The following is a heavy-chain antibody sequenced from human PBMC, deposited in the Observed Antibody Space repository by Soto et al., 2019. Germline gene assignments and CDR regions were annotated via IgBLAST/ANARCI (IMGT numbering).Heavy chain of an antibody. V-gene: IGHV4-30-4*01. D-gene: IGHD2-15*01. J-gene: IGHJ5*02. Sequence: QVQLQESGPGLVKPSQTLSLTCTVSGGSISSGDYYWSWIRQPPGKGLEWIGYIYYNGGTYYNPSLKSRVTISVVTSKNQFSLKLSSVTAADTAVYYCARVRIIVVVTSGPNWFDPWGQGILVTVSS. CDR2: IYYNGGT. CDR1: GGSISSGDYY. CDR3: ARVRIIVVVTSGPNWFDP.